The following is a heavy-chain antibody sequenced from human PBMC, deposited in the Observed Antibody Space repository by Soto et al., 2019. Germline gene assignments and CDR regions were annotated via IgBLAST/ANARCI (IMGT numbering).Heavy chain of an antibody. CDR1: GYTFTGYY. CDR3: ARASSSSWPDFDY. J-gene: IGHJ4*02. CDR2: INPNSGGT. D-gene: IGHD6-13*01. V-gene: IGHV1-2*02. Sequence: QVQLVQFGADVKKPGASVKVSCKASGYTFTGYYMHWVRQAPGQGLEWMGWINPNSGGTNYAQKVQGRVTMTRDTSISTAYMELSRLRSDDTAVYYCARASSSSWPDFDYWGQGTLVTVSS.